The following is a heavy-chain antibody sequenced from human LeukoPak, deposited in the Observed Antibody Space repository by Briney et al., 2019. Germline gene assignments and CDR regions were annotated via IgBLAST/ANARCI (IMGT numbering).Heavy chain of an antibody. Sequence: SETLSLTCTVSGYSISSGYYWGWIRQPPGKGLEWIGSIYHSGSTYYNPSLKSRVTISVDTSKNQFSLKLSSVTAADTAVYYCARASRRSLRFLEWLGSSWFDPWGQGTLVTVSS. CDR2: IYHSGST. D-gene: IGHD3-3*01. CDR3: ARASRRSLRFLEWLGSSWFDP. J-gene: IGHJ5*02. V-gene: IGHV4-38-2*02. CDR1: GYSISSGYY.